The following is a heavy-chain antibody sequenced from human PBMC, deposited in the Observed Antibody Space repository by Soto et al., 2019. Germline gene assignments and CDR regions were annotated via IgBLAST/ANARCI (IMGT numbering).Heavy chain of an antibody. CDR1: GGSISSHY. D-gene: IGHD3-10*01. CDR3: ARRWGEGRVDY. V-gene: IGHV4-59*11. Sequence: SETLSLTCTVSGGSISSHYWSWIRQPPGRGLEWIGFIYYSGSTNYNPSLKSRVTMAVDKSRNQFSLKLSSVTAADTAVYYCARRWGEGRVDYWGQGTLVTVSS. CDR2: IYYSGST. J-gene: IGHJ4*02.